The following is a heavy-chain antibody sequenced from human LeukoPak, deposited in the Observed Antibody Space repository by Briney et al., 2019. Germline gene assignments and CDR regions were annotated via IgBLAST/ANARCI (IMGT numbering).Heavy chain of an antibody. Sequence: SETLSLTCTVSGGSISSGGYYWSWIRQHPGKGLEWIGYIYYSGSTYYNPSLKSRVTISVDTSKNQFSLKLSSVTAADTAVYYCATLGGYSSSFVGNGFDPGGQGTLVTVSS. J-gene: IGHJ5*02. CDR3: ATLGGYSSSFVGNGFDP. V-gene: IGHV4-31*03. D-gene: IGHD6-13*01. CDR1: GGSISSGGYY. CDR2: IYYSGST.